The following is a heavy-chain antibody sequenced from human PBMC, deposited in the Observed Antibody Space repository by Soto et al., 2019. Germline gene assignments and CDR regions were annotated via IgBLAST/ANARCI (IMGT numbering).Heavy chain of an antibody. Sequence: QVQLVESGGGVVQPGRSLRLSCAASGFTFSSYGMHWVRQAPGKGLEWVAVISYDGSNKYYADSVKGRFTISRDNSKNTLYLQMNSLRAEDTAVYYCASCSGGSCCLDLDVWGQGTTVTVSS. V-gene: IGHV3-30*03. CDR1: GFTFSSYG. CDR3: ASCSGGSCCLDLDV. J-gene: IGHJ6*02. D-gene: IGHD2-15*01. CDR2: ISYDGSNK.